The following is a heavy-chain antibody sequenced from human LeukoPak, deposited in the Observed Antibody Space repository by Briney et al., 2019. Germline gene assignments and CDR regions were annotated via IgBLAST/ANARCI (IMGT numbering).Heavy chain of an antibody. J-gene: IGHJ4*02. CDR2: ISSSGSSK. Sequence: GGSLRLSCAASGFTFSSYEMIWVRQPPGKGLEWVSYISSSGSSKDYADSVKGRFTISRDNAKNSLYLQMNSLRAEDTALYYCTRRVGATRSFDSWGQGTLVTVSS. CDR3: TRRVGATRSFDS. V-gene: IGHV3-48*03. CDR1: GFTFSSYE. D-gene: IGHD1-26*01.